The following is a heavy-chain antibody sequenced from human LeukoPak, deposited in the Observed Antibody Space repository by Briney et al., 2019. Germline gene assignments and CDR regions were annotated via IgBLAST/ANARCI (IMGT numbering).Heavy chain of an antibody. J-gene: IGHJ4*02. V-gene: IGHV4-59*01. CDR1: GGSISSYY. Sequence: PSETLSLTCTVSGGSISSYYWSWIRQPPGKGLEWIGYIYHSGSTNYNPSLKSRATISEDTSKNQFSLKLTSVTAADTAVYYCARGVGSGYTDDWGQGTLVTVSS. D-gene: IGHD3-22*01. CDR2: IYHSGST. CDR3: ARGVGSGYTDD.